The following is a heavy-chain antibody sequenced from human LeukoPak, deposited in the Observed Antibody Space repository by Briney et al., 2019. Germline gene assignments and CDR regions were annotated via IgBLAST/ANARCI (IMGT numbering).Heavy chain of an antibody. J-gene: IGHJ4*02. CDR1: GFTFDDYG. Sequence: GGSLRLSCAASGFTFDDYGMSWVRQAPGKGLEWVSGINWNGGSTGYADSVKGRFTISRDNAKNSLYLQMNSLRAEDTAVYYCATDRDSSRQKRFDYWGQGTLVTVSS. D-gene: IGHD6-13*01. V-gene: IGHV3-20*04. CDR3: ATDRDSSRQKRFDY. CDR2: INWNGGST.